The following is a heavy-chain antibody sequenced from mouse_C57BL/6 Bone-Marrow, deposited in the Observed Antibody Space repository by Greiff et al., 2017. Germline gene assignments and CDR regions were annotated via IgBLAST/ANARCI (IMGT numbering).Heavy chain of an antibody. CDR2: INPYNGGT. J-gene: IGHJ3*01. D-gene: IGHD1-1*01. V-gene: IGHV1-19*01. Sequence: EVQLQESGPVLVKPGASVKMSCKASGYTFTDYYMNWVKQSHGKSLEWIGVINPYNGGTSYNQKFKGKATLTVDKSSSTAYMELNSLTSEDSAVYYCARDYGRSPWFAYWGQGTLVTVSA. CDR3: ARDYGRSPWFAY. CDR1: GYTFTDYY.